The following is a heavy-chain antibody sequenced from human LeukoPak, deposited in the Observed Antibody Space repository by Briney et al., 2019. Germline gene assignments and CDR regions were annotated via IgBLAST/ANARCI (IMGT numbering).Heavy chain of an antibody. J-gene: IGHJ1*01. D-gene: IGHD3-3*01. CDR3: ASRDAVFGVVTEEYFQH. V-gene: IGHV1-69*13. Sequence: ASVKVSCKASGGTFSSYAISWVRQAPGQGLEWMGGIIPIFGTANYAQKFQGRVTITADESTSTAYMELSSLRSEDTAEYYCASRDAVFGVVTEEYFQHWGQGTLVTVSS. CDR2: IIPIFGTA. CDR1: GGTFSSYA.